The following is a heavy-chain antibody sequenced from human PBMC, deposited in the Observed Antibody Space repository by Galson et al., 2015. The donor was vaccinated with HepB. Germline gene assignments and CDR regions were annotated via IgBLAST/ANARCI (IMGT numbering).Heavy chain of an antibody. CDR1: GFTFSSYG. CDR2: ISYDGSNK. Sequence: SLRLSCAASGFTFSSYGMHWVRQAPGKGLEGVAVISYDGSNKYYADSVKGRFTISRDNSKNTLYLQMNSLRAEDTAVYYCAKEYSSSSTGGSFDYWGQGTLVTVSS. V-gene: IGHV3-30*18. J-gene: IGHJ4*02. CDR3: AKEYSSSSTGGSFDY. D-gene: IGHD6-13*01.